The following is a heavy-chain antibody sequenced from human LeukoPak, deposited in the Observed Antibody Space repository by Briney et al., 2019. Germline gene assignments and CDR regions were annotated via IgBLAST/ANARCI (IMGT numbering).Heavy chain of an antibody. J-gene: IGHJ4*02. CDR1: GFTFSSYE. V-gene: IGHV3-48*03. Sequence: GGSLRLSCAASGFTFSSYEMNWVRQAPGKGLEWVSYISSSGSTIYYADSVKGRFTISRDNSKNTLYLQMNSLRAEDTAVYYCARGSGSPFYWGQGTLVTVSS. CDR2: ISSSGSTI. CDR3: ARGSGSPFY. D-gene: IGHD1-26*01.